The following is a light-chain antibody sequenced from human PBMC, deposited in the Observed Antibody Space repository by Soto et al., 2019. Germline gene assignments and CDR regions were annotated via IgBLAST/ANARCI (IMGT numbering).Light chain of an antibody. CDR3: HQYGSSPPWT. J-gene: IGKJ1*01. CDR1: QSVSSSY. V-gene: IGKV3-20*01. Sequence: EIVLTQSPGTLSLSPGERATLSCRASQSVSSSYLAWYQQKPGQAPRLLIYGASSRATGIPDMFSGSGSGTDCTLTISRLSPEDLAVYYCHQYGSSPPWTFGQGTKVAIK. CDR2: GAS.